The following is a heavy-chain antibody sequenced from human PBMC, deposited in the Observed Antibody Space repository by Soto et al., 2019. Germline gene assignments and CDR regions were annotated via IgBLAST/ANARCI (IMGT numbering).Heavy chain of an antibody. CDR1: GGTFSSYT. Sequence: QVQLVQSGAEVKKPGSSVKVSCKASGGTFSSYTISWVRQAPGQGLEWMGRIIPILGIANYAQKFQGRVTITADKSTSTAYMELSSMRSEDTAVYYCARDKYSYGWDYWCQGTLVTVSS. CDR2: IIPILGIA. V-gene: IGHV1-69*08. D-gene: IGHD5-18*01. J-gene: IGHJ4*02. CDR3: ARDKYSYGWDY.